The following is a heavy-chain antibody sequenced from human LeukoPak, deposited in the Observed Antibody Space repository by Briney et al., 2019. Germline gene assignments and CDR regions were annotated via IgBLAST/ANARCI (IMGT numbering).Heavy chain of an antibody. CDR1: GYTFTGYY. J-gene: IGHJ3*02. D-gene: IGHD4-17*01. V-gene: IGHV1-2*06. CDR3: ARANGDQRSNAFDI. Sequence: ASVKVSCKASGYTFTGYYMHWVRQAPGQGLEWMGRINPNSGDTNYAQKFQGRVTMTRDTSISTAYMELSRLRSDDTAEYYCARANGDQRSNAFDIWGQGTMVTVSS. CDR2: INPNSGDT.